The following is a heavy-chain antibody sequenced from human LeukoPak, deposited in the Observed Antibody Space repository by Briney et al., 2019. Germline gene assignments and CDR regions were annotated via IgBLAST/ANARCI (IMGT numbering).Heavy chain of an antibody. J-gene: IGHJ3*02. CDR1: GGSISSYY. Sequence: PSETLSLTCTVSGGSISSYYWSWIRQPPGKGLEWIGYTYYSGSTHYNPSLKSRATISVDTSKNQFSLKVSSVTAADTAVYYCARVKITMIGVARHLDAFDIWGQGTMVTVSS. CDR3: ARVKITMIGVARHLDAFDI. V-gene: IGHV4-59*01. D-gene: IGHD3-22*01. CDR2: TYYSGST.